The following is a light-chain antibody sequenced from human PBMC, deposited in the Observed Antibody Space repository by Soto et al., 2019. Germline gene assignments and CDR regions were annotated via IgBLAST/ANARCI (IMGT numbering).Light chain of an antibody. J-gene: IGLJ1*01. CDR2: DVS. Sequence: QSALTQPRSVSGSPGQSVTISCTGTSSDVGGYNYVSWYRQHPGKAPKLMIYDVSKRPSGVPDRFSGSKSGNTASLTISGLQAEDEADYYCCSYAGSYTPSYVFGTGTKLTVL. V-gene: IGLV2-11*01. CDR3: CSYAGSYTPSYV. CDR1: SSDVGGYNY.